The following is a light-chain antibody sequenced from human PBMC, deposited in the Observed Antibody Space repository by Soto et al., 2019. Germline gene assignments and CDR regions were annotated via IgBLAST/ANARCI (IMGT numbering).Light chain of an antibody. CDR2: KAS. CDR3: QQYNSYSPT. V-gene: IGKV1-5*03. CDR1: QSISTW. Sequence: IQMTQSPSTLSASVVDRFTITFRASQSISTWLAWYQQEPGKAPKLLIHKASSLQSGVPSRFSGSGSGTDFTLTISSLHPDDFATYYCQQYNSYSPTFGQGTKVDIK. J-gene: IGKJ1*01.